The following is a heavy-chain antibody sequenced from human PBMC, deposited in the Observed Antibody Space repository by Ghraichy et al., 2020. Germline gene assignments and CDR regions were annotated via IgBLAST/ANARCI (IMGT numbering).Heavy chain of an antibody. Sequence: SETLSLTCTVSGDSIKNYDWSWIRQSPGKGLEWIANIYDSGSTNYKTNYNPSLKSRVIMSLDTSRNQISLRLTSLTVADTAIYYCARELRRAEFDNWGQGTLVTVSS. CDR1: GDSIKNYD. CDR2: IYDSGST. J-gene: IGHJ4*02. CDR3: ARELRRAEFDN. V-gene: IGHV4-59*01.